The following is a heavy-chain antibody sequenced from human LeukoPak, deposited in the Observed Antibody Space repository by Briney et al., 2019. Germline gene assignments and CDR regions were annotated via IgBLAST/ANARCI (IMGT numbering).Heavy chain of an antibody. V-gene: IGHV4-59*01. CDR3: ARYTAMVAFHAHGFDI. Sequence: NPSETLSLTCTVSGGSISSYYWSWIRQPPGKGLEWIGYISYSGRTNYNPSLKSRVTISVDTSKNQFSLKLSSVTAADTAVYYCARYTAMVAFHAHGFDIWGQGTMVTVSS. CDR1: GGSISSYY. D-gene: IGHD5-18*01. J-gene: IGHJ3*02. CDR2: ISYSGRT.